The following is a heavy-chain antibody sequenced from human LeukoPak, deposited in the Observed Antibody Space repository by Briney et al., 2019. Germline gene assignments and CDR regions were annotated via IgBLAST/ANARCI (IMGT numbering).Heavy chain of an antibody. D-gene: IGHD2-2*02. V-gene: IGHV3-30*02. J-gene: IGHJ4*02. CDR2: IRYDGSNK. Sequence: PGGSLRLSCAASGFTFSSYGMHWVRQAPGKGLEWVAFIRYDGSNKYYADSVKGRFTISRDNSKNTLYLQMNSLRAEDTAVYYCAKVLARDCSSTSCYNRRDFDYWGQGTLVTVSS. CDR1: GFTFSSYG. CDR3: AKVLARDCSSTSCYNRRDFDY.